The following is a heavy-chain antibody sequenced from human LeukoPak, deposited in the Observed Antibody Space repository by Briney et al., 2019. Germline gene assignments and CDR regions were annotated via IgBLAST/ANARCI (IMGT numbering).Heavy chain of an antibody. D-gene: IGHD5-18*01. Sequence: SETLSLTCTVSGGSISSYYWSWIRQPPGKGLEWIGYIYYSGSTNYNPSLKSRVTISVDTSKNQFSLKLGSVTAADTAVYYCARVVTPPWYFDLWGRGTLVTVSS. CDR2: IYYSGST. CDR1: GGSISSYY. CDR3: ARVVTPPWYFDL. V-gene: IGHV4-59*01. J-gene: IGHJ2*01.